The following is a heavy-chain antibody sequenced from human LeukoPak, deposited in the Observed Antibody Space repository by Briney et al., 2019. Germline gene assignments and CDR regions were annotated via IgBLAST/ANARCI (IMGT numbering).Heavy chain of an antibody. CDR2: ISYDGSNK. V-gene: IGHV3-30*04. CDR3: ARPIYYGDYYFDY. J-gene: IGHJ4*02. CDR1: GFTFSSYA. Sequence: PGGSLRLSCAASGFTFSSYAMHWVRQAPGKGLEWGAVISYDGSNKYYADSVKGRFTISRDNSKNTLYLQMNSLRAEDTAVYYCARPIYYGDYYFDYWGQGTLVTVSS. D-gene: IGHD4-17*01.